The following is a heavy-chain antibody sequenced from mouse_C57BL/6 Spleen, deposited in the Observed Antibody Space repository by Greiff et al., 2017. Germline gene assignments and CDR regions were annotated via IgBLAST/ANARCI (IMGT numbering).Heavy chain of an antibody. CDR1: GYTFTEYT. Sequence: QVQLKQSGAELVKPGASVKLSCKASGYTFTEYTIHWVKQRSGQGLEWIGWFYPGSGSIKYNEKFKDKATLTADKSSSTVYMELSRLTSEDSAVYFCARHEEEGYSNYVLWFAYWGQGTLVTVSA. D-gene: IGHD2-5*01. V-gene: IGHV1-62-2*01. CDR3: ARHEEEGYSNYVLWFAY. CDR2: FYPGSGSI. J-gene: IGHJ3*01.